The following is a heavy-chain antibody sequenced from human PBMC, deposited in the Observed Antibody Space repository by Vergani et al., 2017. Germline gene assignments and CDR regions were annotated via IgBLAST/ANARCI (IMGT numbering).Heavy chain of an antibody. CDR2: IYYSGST. D-gene: IGHD2-15*01. Sequence: QVQLQESGPGLVKPSQTLSLTCTVSGGSISSGDYYWSWIRQPPGKGLEWIGYIYYSGSTYYNPSLKSRVTTSVDTSKNQFSLKLSSVTAADTAVYYCARERIVVVVAANYYYYYGMDVWGQGTTVTVSS. CDR1: GGSISSGDYY. V-gene: IGHV4-30-4*08. J-gene: IGHJ6*02. CDR3: ARERIVVVVAANYYYYYGMDV.